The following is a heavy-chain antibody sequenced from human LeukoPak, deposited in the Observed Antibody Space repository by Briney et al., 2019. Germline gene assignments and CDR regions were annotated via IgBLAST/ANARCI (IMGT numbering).Heavy chain of an antibody. Sequence: SETLSLTCTVSGGSIRSYYWSWIRQPPGKGLEWTGYIYNSGSTNYNPSFKSRVTISVDTSKNQFSLKLSSVTAADTAVYYCARDFKYYDSSGYYAFDIWGQGTMVTVSS. V-gene: IGHV4-59*01. J-gene: IGHJ3*02. CDR1: GGSIRSYY. D-gene: IGHD3-22*01. CDR3: ARDFKYYDSSGYYAFDI. CDR2: IYNSGST.